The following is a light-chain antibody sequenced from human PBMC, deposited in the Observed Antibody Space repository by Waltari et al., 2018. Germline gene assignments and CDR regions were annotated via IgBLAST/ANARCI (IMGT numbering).Light chain of an antibody. CDR3: QQYNNWPPLMYT. J-gene: IGKJ2*01. V-gene: IGKV3-15*01. CDR1: QSLSSN. Sequence: EIVMTQSPATLSVSPGERATLSCRASQSLSSNLAWYQQKPGQAPRLLIYCASTRATGIPARFSGSGSGTEFTLTISSMQSEDFAVYYCQQYNNWPPLMYTFGQGTKLKIK. CDR2: CAS.